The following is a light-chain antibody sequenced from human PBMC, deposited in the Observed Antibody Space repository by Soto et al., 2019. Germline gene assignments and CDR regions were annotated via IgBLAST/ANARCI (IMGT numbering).Light chain of an antibody. J-gene: IGKJ2*01. V-gene: IGKV3-15*01. Sequence: EVVMTQSPASLSASPGEMVTLSCSASQNIRSSLAWYQQRPGQAPRLLIYDASTRATGIPPRFSGGGSGTDFTVTISSLQSEDFAIYYCQQYDIWPPYTFGQGTKVDIK. CDR3: QQYDIWPPYT. CDR1: QNIRSS. CDR2: DAS.